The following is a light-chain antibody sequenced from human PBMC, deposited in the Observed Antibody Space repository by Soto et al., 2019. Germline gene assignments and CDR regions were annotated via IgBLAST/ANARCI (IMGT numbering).Light chain of an antibody. V-gene: IGLV3-21*04. Sequence: SYELTQPPSVSVAPGKTARITCGGNNIGSKSVHWYQQKPGQAPVLVIYYDSDRPSGIPERFSGSNSGNTATLTISRVEAGDEADYYCPVWDSSSDHGVFGTGTKLTVL. CDR1: NIGSKS. CDR3: PVWDSSSDHGV. CDR2: YDS. J-gene: IGLJ1*01.